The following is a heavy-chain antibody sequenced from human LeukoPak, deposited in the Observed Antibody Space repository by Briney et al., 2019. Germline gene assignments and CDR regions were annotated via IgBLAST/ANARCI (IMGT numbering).Heavy chain of an antibody. CDR1: GFTFSSYG. Sequence: AGGSLRLSCAASGFTFSSYGMHWVRQAPGKGLEWVAFIRYDGSNKYYADSVKGRFTISRDNSKNTLYLQMNSLRAEDTAVYYCAKKIYEGIAVAGKDYWGQGTLVTVSS. J-gene: IGHJ4*02. D-gene: IGHD6-19*01. CDR3: AKKIYEGIAVAGKDY. CDR2: IRYDGSNK. V-gene: IGHV3-30*02.